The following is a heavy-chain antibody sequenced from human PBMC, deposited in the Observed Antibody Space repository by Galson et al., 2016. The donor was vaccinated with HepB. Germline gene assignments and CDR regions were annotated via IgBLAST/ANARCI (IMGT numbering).Heavy chain of an antibody. V-gene: IGHV1-46*01. CDR3: ARDPLSDTGVDAYYYYHMDV. J-gene: IGHJ6*03. CDR1: GYTFTGCW. D-gene: IGHD2-21*01. CDR2: INPSGGTV. Sequence: SVKVSCKASGYTFTGCWIHWVRQAPGQGLEWMGVINPSGGTVSYAQRFRGKVTMTRDTSTSTVYMRLSSLTSEDTAVYYCARDPLSDTGVDAYYYYHMDVWGTGTTVAVSS.